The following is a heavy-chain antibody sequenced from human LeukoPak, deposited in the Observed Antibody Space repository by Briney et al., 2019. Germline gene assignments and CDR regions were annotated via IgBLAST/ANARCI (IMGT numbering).Heavy chain of an antibody. CDR2: INPNSGGT. Sequence: EASVRVSCKASGYTFTGYYMHWVRQAPGQGLEWMGWINPNSGGTNYAQKFQGRVTMTRDTSISTAYMELSRLRSDDTAVYYCASRYCSSTSCYLYGMDVWGQGTTVTVSS. D-gene: IGHD2-2*01. CDR3: ASRYCSSTSCYLYGMDV. J-gene: IGHJ6*02. CDR1: GYTFTGYY. V-gene: IGHV1-2*02.